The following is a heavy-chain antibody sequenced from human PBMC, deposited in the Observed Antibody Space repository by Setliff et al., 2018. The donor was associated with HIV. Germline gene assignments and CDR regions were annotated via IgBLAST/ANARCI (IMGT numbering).Heavy chain of an antibody. D-gene: IGHD5-18*01. V-gene: IGHV3-21*06. J-gene: IGHJ4*02. Sequence: GGSLRLSCVASGFTFSAYTMNWVRQAPGKGLEWVASLSAESTFIYYANSVKGRFTISRDNPKSSVDLQMSSLRAEDTAVYYCGRGSGYLTEYWGQGALVTVSS. CDR3: GRGSGYLTEY. CDR1: GFTFSAYT. CDR2: LSAESTFI.